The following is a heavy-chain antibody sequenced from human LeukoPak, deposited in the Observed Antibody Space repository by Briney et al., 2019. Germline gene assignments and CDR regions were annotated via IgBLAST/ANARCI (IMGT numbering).Heavy chain of an antibody. CDR2: INPNSGGT. J-gene: IGHJ5*02. V-gene: IGHV1-2*06. Sequence: ASVKVSCKASGYTFTGYYMHWVRQAPGQGLEWMGRINPNSGGTNFAQKFQGRVTMTRDTSTSTVYMELSSLRSEDTAVYYCARAPNSPWFDPWGQGTLVTVSS. CDR1: GYTFTGYY. D-gene: IGHD2/OR15-2a*01. CDR3: ARAPNSPWFDP.